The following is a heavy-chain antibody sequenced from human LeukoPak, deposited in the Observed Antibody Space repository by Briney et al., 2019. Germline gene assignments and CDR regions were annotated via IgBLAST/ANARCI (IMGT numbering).Heavy chain of an antibody. CDR3: ARGGWFGELLFDY. CDR2: SSGSGGST. CDR1: GFTFSSYA. D-gene: IGHD3-10*01. Sequence: GGSLRLSCAASGFTFSSYAMSWVRQAPGKGLEWVSASSGSGGSTYYADSVKGRFTISRDNSKNTLYLQMNSLRAEDTALYYCARGGWFGELLFDYWGQGTLVTVSS. J-gene: IGHJ4*02. V-gene: IGHV3-23*01.